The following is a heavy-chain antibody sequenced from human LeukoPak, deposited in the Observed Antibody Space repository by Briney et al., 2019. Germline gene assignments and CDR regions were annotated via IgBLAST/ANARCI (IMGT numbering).Heavy chain of an antibody. J-gene: IGHJ3*02. V-gene: IGHV4-34*01. CDR3: ARLKPDYGGKNAFDI. CDR1: GGSFSGYY. Sequence: SETLSLTCAVYGGSFSGYYWSWIRQPPGKGLEWIGEIKHSGSTNYNPSLKSRVTISVDTSKNQFSLKLSSVTAADTAVYYCARLKPDYGGKNAFDIWGQGTMITVSS. D-gene: IGHD4-23*01. CDR2: IKHSGST.